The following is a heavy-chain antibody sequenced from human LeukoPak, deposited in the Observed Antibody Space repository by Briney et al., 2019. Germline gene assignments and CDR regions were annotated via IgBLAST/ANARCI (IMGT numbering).Heavy chain of an antibody. D-gene: IGHD3-22*01. CDR3: AKGGYYDSSGLFDY. J-gene: IGHJ4*02. CDR2: IRYDGSNK. Sequence: GGSLRLSCAASGFIFNSYGMHWVRQAPGKGLEWVAFIRYDGSNKYYADSVKGRFTISRDNSKNTLYLQMNSLRAEDTAVYYCAKGGYYDSSGLFDYWGQGTLVTVSS. V-gene: IGHV3-30*02. CDR1: GFIFNSYG.